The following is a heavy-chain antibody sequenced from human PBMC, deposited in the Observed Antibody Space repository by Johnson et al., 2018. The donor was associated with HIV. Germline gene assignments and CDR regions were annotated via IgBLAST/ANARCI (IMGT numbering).Heavy chain of an antibody. V-gene: IGHV3-30*18. D-gene: IGHD4-17*01. J-gene: IGHJ3*02. Sequence: QVQLVESGGGVVQPGRSLRLSCAASGFTFSSYGMHWVRQAPGKGLEWVAVISYDGSNKYYADSVKGRFTISRDNSKNTLYLQRNSLRAEDTAVYYCAKGENDYGDYGLDAFDIWGQGTMVTVSS. CDR2: ISYDGSNK. CDR1: GFTFSSYG. CDR3: AKGENDYGDYGLDAFDI.